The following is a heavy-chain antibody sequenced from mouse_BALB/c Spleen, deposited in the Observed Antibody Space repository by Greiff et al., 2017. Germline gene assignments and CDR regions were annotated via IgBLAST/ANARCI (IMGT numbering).Heavy chain of an antibody. D-gene: IGHD2-4*01. CDR3: ARGIRGFAY. CDR2: ISNGGGST. CDR1: GFTFSSYT. J-gene: IGHJ3*01. V-gene: IGHV5-12-2*01. Sequence: EVKLVESGGGLVQPGGSLKLSCAASGFTFSSYTMSWVRQTPEKRLEWVAYISNGGGSTYYPDTVKGRFTISRDNAKNTLYLQMSSLKSEDTAMYYCARGIRGFAYWGQGTLVTVSA.